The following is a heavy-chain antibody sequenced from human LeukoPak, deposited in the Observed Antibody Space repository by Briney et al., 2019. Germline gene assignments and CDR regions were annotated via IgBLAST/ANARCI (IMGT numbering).Heavy chain of an antibody. D-gene: IGHD3-10*01. V-gene: IGHV3-30*02. CDR2: IRYDGSNK. Sequence: PGGSLRLSCAASGFTFSSYGMHWVRQAPGKGLEWVAFIRYDGSNKYYADSVKGRFTISRDNSKSTLYLQMNSLRAEDTAVYYCAKVGDQGLLWFGELMGDFDYWGQGTLVAVSS. CDR3: AKVGDQGLLWFGELMGDFDY. CDR1: GFTFSSYG. J-gene: IGHJ4*02.